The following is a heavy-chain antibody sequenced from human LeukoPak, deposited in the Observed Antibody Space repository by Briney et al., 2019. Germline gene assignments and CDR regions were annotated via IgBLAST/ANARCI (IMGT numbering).Heavy chain of an antibody. V-gene: IGHV1-2*02. Sequence: ASAKVSCKASGYTFTGYYMHWVRQAPGQGLEWMGWINPNSGGTNYAQKFQGRVTMTRDTSISTAYMEQSRLKSADPAVYHCARGRSLHYWAKGPLVPVS. CDR2: INPNSGGT. D-gene: IGHD6-6*01. CDR3: ARGRSLHY. CDR1: GYTFTGYY. J-gene: IGHJ4*02.